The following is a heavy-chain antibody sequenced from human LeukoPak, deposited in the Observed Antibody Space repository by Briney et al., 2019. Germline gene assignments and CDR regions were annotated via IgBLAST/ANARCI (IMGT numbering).Heavy chain of an antibody. D-gene: IGHD3-10*01. V-gene: IGHV4-4*02. Sequence: SETLSLTCAVSGGSISSSNWWSWVRQPPGKGLEWIGEVSHSGNTNYNPSLKSRVTISVDKSKNQISLKLRSVTAADTAVYYCTRDPANYYGSGSSDYWGQGTLVTVSS. CDR3: TRDPANYYGSGSSDY. CDR2: VSHSGNT. CDR1: GGSISSSNW. J-gene: IGHJ4*02.